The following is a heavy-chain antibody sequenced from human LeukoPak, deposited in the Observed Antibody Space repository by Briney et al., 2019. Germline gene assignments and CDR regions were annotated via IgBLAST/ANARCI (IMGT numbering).Heavy chain of an antibody. D-gene: IGHD5-24*01. Sequence: PGRSLRLSCAASGFTFDDYAMHWVRQAPGKGLEWVSGISWNSGGIGYADSVKGRFTISRDNAKNSLYLQLNSLRAEDTALYYCAKDSRGYKYGTSDYWGQGTLVTVSS. CDR1: GFTFDDYA. CDR2: ISWNSGGI. CDR3: AKDSRGYKYGTSDY. J-gene: IGHJ4*02. V-gene: IGHV3-9*01.